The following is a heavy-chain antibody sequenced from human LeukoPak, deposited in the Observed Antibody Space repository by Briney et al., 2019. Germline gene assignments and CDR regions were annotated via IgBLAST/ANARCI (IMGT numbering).Heavy chain of an antibody. CDR1: GGTFSSYA. V-gene: IGHV1-69*05. CDR2: IIPIFGTA. Sequence: SVKVSCKASGGTFSSYAISWVRQAPGQGLEWMGRIIPIFGTANYAQKFQGRVTITTDESTSTAYMELSSLRAEDTAVYYCASASIAARPGPLFDYWGQGTLVTVSS. CDR3: ASASIAARPGPLFDY. D-gene: IGHD6-6*01. J-gene: IGHJ4*02.